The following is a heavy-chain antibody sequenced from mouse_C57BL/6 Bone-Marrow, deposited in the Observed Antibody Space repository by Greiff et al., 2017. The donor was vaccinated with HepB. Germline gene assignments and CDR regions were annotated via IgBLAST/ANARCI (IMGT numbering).Heavy chain of an antibody. Sequence: QVQLQQPGAELVMPGASVKLSCKASGYTFTSYWMHWVKQRPGQGLEWIGEIDPADSYTNYNQKFKGKSTLTVDKSTSTAYMQLSSLTSEGSAVYYCASPGDYWGQGTSVTVSS. J-gene: IGHJ4*01. V-gene: IGHV1-69*01. CDR1: GYTFTSYW. CDR3: ASPGDY. CDR2: IDPADSYT.